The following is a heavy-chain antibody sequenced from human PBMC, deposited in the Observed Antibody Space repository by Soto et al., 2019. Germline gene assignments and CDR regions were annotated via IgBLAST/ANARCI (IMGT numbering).Heavy chain of an antibody. Sequence: QAQLVESGGGVVQPGRSLRLSCAASGFTFSSYGMHWVREAPGKGLEWVAFISYDASNKYYADSVKGRFTISRDNSKNTLYLQMNSLRAEDTSVYYCAKGDCGGDCYSFDAFDIWGQGTMVTVSS. D-gene: IGHD2-21*02. J-gene: IGHJ3*02. CDR1: GFTFSSYG. V-gene: IGHV3-30*18. CDR3: AKGDCGGDCYSFDAFDI. CDR2: ISYDASNK.